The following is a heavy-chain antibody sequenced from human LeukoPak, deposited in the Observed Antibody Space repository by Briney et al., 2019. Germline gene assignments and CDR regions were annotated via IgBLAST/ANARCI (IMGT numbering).Heavy chain of an antibody. CDR2: NYYSGST. CDR3: ARHKSKRAAIDY. D-gene: IGHD5-18*01. V-gene: IGHV4-59*08. CDR1: GGSISSYY. J-gene: IGHJ4*02. Sequence: SETLSLTCTVSGGSISSYYWSWIRQPPGKGLEWIGYNYYSGSTNYNPSLKSRVTISVDTSKNQFSLKLSSVTAADTAVYYCARHKSKRAAIDYWGQGTLVTVSS.